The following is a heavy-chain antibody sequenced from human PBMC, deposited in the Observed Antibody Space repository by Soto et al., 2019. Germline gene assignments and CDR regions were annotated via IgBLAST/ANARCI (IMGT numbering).Heavy chain of an antibody. Sequence: ASETLSLTCTVSGGSISSGDYYWSWIRQPPGKGLEWIGYIYYSGSTYYNPSLKSRVTISVDTSKNQFSLKLSSVTAADTAVYYCARALRITMIVVDNNWFDPWGQGTLVTVSS. D-gene: IGHD3-22*01. V-gene: IGHV4-30-4*01. CDR2: IYYSGST. CDR3: ARALRITMIVVDNNWFDP. J-gene: IGHJ5*02. CDR1: GGSISSGDYY.